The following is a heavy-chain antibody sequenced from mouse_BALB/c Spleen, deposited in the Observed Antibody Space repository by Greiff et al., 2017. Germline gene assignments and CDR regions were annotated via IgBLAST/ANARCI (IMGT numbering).Heavy chain of an antibody. CDR1: GYTFTSYV. D-gene: IGHD2-14*01. J-gene: IGHJ2*01. CDR3: ARGNYRYDFDY. Sequence: EVQRVESGPELVKPGASVKMSCKASGYTFTSYVMHWVKQKPGQGLEWIGYINPYNDGTKYNEKFKGKATLTSDKSSSTAYMELSSLTSEDSAVYYCARGNYRYDFDYWGQGTTLTVSS. CDR2: INPYNDGT. V-gene: IGHV1-14*01.